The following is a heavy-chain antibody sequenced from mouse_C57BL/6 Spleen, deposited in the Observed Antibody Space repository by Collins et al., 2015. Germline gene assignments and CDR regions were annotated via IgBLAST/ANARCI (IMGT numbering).Heavy chain of an antibody. Sequence: DVQLQESGPGLVKPSQSLSLTCSVTGYSITSGYYWNWIRQFPGNKLEWMGYISYDGSSNFNPSLKNRISITRDTSKTQFFLKLNSVTTEDTATYFCARGITAVPWFAYWGQGTLVTVSA. J-gene: IGHJ3*01. D-gene: IGHD1-1*01. V-gene: IGHV3-6*01. CDR1: GYSITSGYY. CDR3: ARGITAVPWFAY. CDR2: ISYDGSS.